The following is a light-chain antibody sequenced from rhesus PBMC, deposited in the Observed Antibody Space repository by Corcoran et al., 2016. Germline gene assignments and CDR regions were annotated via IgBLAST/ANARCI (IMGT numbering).Light chain of an antibody. CDR1: QGLSNN. CDR3: QHGYGTPFT. J-gene: IGKJ3*01. Sequence: DIQMTQSPSSLSASVGDRVTITCQASQGLSNNLAWYQQKPGKVPKFLIYKASTLQSGVPSRFSGSGAGTDFTLTISSLQPEDFATYYCQHGYGTPFTFGPGTKLDIK. CDR2: KAS. V-gene: IGKV1-25*01.